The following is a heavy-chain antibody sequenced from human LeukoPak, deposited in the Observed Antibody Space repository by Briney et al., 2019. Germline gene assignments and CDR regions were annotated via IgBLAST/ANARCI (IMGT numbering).Heavy chain of an antibody. V-gene: IGHV4-4*02. Sequence: PSGTLSLTCAVSGGSISSSNWWSWVRQPPGKGLEWIGEIYHSGNTNYSPSLKSRVTMSVDTSKNLFSLKVSSVTAADTAVYYCARGRSNYYGMDVWAKGPRSPSP. D-gene: IGHD1-26*01. CDR2: IYHSGNT. CDR3: ARGRSNYYGMDV. J-gene: IGHJ6*02. CDR1: GGSISSSNW.